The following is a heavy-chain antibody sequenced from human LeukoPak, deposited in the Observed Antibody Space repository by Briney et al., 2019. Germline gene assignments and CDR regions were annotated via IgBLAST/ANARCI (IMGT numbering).Heavy chain of an antibody. CDR3: ARDRYTKNYFDALDL. D-gene: IGHD3-16*02. CDR2: ISYDGIDS. V-gene: IGHV3-30*04. J-gene: IGHJ3*01. Sequence: GRSLRLSCAASGFNFNNYPMHWVRQFPGRGPQCVGLISYDGIDSYIADSVKGRFSISRDNSKNTLFLQMNSLRPEDTAVYYCARDRYTKNYFDALDLWGQGSTVTVSS. CDR1: GFNFNNYP.